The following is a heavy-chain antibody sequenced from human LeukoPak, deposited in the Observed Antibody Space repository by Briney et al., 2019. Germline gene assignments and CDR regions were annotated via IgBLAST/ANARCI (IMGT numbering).Heavy chain of an antibody. D-gene: IGHD6-13*01. Sequence: PGGSLRLSCAASGLTFSSYAMSWVRQAPGKGLEWVSTISGSGGTTYYADSVEGQFTISRDNSKNTLYLQMNSLRAEDTAVYYCARCIAAAGTFDYWGQGTLVTVSS. CDR3: ARCIAAAGTFDY. CDR1: GLTFSSYA. J-gene: IGHJ4*02. V-gene: IGHV3-23*01. CDR2: ISGSGGTT.